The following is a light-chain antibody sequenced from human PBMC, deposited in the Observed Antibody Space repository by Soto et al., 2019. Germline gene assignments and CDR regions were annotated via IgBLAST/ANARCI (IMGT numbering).Light chain of an antibody. CDR2: KTS. V-gene: IGKV1-5*03. Sequence: DIQMTQSPSTLSASVGDRVTITCRASQSINNWLAWYQQKPGKAPKLLIYKTSSLESGVPSRFSGSGSGTEFTLTISRLQPDDFATYYCQQYNNSPWTFGQGTKVEIK. CDR1: QSINNW. J-gene: IGKJ1*01. CDR3: QQYNNSPWT.